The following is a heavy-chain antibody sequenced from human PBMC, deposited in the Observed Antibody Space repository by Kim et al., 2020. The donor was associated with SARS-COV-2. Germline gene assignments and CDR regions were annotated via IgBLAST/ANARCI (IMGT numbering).Heavy chain of an antibody. J-gene: IGHJ1*01. Sequence: SFQGQVTISADKSISTAYLQWSSLKASDTAMYYCARLWRVCTSCYFYFQHWGQGTLVTVSS. CDR3: ARLWRVCTSCYFYFQH. D-gene: IGHD2-2*01. V-gene: IGHV5-51*01.